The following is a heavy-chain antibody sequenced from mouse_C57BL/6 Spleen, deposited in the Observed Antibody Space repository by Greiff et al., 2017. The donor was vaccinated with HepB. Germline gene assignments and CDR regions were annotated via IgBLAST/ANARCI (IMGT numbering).Heavy chain of an antibody. CDR2: IWSGGST. CDR3: ARGGWSYAMDY. J-gene: IGHJ4*01. Sequence: VHLVESGPGLVQPSQSLSITCTVSGFSLTSYGVHWVRQSPGKGLEWLGVIWSGGSTDYNAAFISRLSISKDNSKSQVFFKMNSLQADDTAIYYCARGGWSYAMDYWGQGTSVTVSS. V-gene: IGHV2-2*01. D-gene: IGHD2-3*01. CDR1: GFSLTSYG.